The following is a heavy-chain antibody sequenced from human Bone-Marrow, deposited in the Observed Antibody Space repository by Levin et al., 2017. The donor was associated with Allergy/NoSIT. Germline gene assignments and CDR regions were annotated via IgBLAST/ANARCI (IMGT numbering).Heavy chain of an antibody. CDR1: GFSIGDFG. J-gene: IGHJ4*02. CDR3: VKGRGTTSQNFDN. CDR2: INWKSAII. V-gene: IGHV3-9*01. D-gene: IGHD2-2*01. Sequence: PGGSLRLSCAASGFSIGDFGMHWVRQVPGKGLQWVSGINWKSAIIGYADSVKGRFTISRDNAKNSLYLQMNSLTPEDTAFYYCVKGRGTTSQNFDNWGQGTLVIVSS.